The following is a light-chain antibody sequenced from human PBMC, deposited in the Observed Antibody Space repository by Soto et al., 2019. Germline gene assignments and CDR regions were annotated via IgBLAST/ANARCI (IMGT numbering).Light chain of an antibody. CDR3: QALDNRTWV. Sequence: SYALTQPPSVSVSPGQPASITCSGAKLGNKFAFWYQQKPGQSPLLVIYEDKKRPSGIPERFSGSNSGHTAALTIVGTQSMDEADYYVQALDNRTWVFGGVTKLTVL. J-gene: IGLJ3*02. CDR2: EDK. CDR1: KLGNKF. V-gene: IGLV3-1*01.